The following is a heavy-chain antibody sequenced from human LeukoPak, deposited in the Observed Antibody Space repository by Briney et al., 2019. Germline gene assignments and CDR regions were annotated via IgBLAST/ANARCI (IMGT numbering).Heavy chain of an antibody. D-gene: IGHD6-19*01. CDR3: ARAPRIAVAGTRGLYFDY. Sequence: PSETLSLTCAVYGGSFSGYYWSWIRQPPGKGLEWIGEINHSGSTNYNPSLKSRVTISVDTSKNQFSLKLSSVTAADTAVYYCARAPRIAVAGTRGLYFDYWGQGTLVTVSS. CDR2: INHSGST. J-gene: IGHJ4*02. V-gene: IGHV4-34*01. CDR1: GGSFSGYY.